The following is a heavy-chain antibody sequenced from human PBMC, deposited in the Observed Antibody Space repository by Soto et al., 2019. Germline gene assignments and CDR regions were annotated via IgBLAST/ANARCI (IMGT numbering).Heavy chain of an antibody. CDR2: IIPILGTA. D-gene: IGHD3-10*01. V-gene: IGHV1-69*01. CDR3: ARDRSVLWFGEYPRARYYGMDV. J-gene: IGHJ6*02. Sequence: QVQLVQSGAEVKKPGSSVKVSCKASGGTFSSYAISWVRQAPGQGLEWMGGIIPILGTANYAQKFQGRVTITADESTSTAYMELSSLRSEDTAVYYCARDRSVLWFGEYPRARYYGMDVWGQGTTVTVSS. CDR1: GGTFSSYA.